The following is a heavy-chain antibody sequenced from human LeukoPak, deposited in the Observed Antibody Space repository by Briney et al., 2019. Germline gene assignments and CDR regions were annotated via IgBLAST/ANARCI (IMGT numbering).Heavy chain of an antibody. CDR2: IYYSGST. J-gene: IGHJ1*01. CDR3: ARGGGSGSYEEDFQH. CDR1: GGSISSYY. D-gene: IGHD1-26*01. V-gene: IGHV4-59*01. Sequence: SETLSLTCTVSGGSISSYYWSWIRQPPGKGLEWIGYIYYSGSTNYNPSLKSRVTISVDTSKNQFSLKLSSVTAADTAVYYCARGGGSGSYEEDFQHWGQGTLVTVSS.